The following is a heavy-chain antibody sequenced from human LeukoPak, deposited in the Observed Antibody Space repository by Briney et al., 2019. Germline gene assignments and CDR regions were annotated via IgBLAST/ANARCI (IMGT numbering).Heavy chain of an antibody. D-gene: IGHD5-18*01. V-gene: IGHV4-59*01. CDR1: DGSISSYF. J-gene: IGHJ4*02. CDR2: IHYRGNT. Sequence: SETLSLTCTVSDGSISSYFWNWIRQPPGKGLEWIGHIHYRGNTIYNPSLKSRVTMSIDTSKSQFSLKLTSVAAADTAVYYCAREDTALAGFDFWGQGTLVTISS. CDR3: AREDTALAGFDF.